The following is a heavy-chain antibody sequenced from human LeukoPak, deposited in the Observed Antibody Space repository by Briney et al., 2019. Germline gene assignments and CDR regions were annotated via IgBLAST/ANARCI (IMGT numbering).Heavy chain of an antibody. CDR3: ARDGRYYYDSSGYYYYYYGMDV. CDR2: ISYDGSNK. CDR1: GFTFSSYA. J-gene: IGHJ6*02. Sequence: GGSLRLSCAASGFTFSSYAMHWVRQAPGKGLEWVAVISYDGSNKYYADSAKGRFTISRDNSKNTLYLQMNSLRAEDTAVYYCARDGRYYYDSSGYYYYYYGMDVWGQGTTVTVSS. D-gene: IGHD3-22*01. V-gene: IGHV3-30-3*01.